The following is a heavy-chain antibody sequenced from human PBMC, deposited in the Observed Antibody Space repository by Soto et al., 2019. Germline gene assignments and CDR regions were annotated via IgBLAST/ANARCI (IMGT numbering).Heavy chain of an antibody. J-gene: IGHJ6*02. CDR1: GYTFTSYG. V-gene: IGHV1-18*04. CDR3: ARDVSSSWRFYYYYGMDV. D-gene: IGHD6-13*01. Sequence: SVKVSCKASGYTFTSYGISWVRQAPGQGLEWMGWISAYNGNTNYAQKLQGRVTMTTDTSTSTAYMELRSLRSDDTAVYYCARDVSSSWRFYYYYGMDVWGQGTTVTVSS. CDR2: ISAYNGNT.